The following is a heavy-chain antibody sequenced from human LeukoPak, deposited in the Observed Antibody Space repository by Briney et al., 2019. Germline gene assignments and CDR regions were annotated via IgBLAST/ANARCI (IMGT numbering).Heavy chain of an antibody. J-gene: IGHJ4*02. V-gene: IGHV4-61*01. Sequence: SETLSLTCTVSGGSVSSGSYYWSWLRQPPGKGLEWIGYIYFSGSTNYNPSLKSRVTISVDTSRNQFSLKLSSVTAADTAVYYCARDRSYNFDYWGQGTLVTVSS. CDR3: ARDRSYNFDY. D-gene: IGHD1-26*01. CDR2: IYFSGST. CDR1: GGSVSSGSYY.